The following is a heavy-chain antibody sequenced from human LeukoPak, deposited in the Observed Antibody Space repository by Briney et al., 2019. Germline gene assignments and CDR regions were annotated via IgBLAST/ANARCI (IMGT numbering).Heavy chain of an antibody. V-gene: IGHV3-66*03. CDR3: ARGEYQLPQGN. CDR2: IYSCGST. CDR1: GCTVSSNY. Sequence: GGALRLTCAASGCTVSSNYMSWVRQPPGPGLERVSVIYSCGSTYYADSAKGRFAIPRDNSKNTLYLQMNSLGAEDTAVYYCARGEYQLPQGNWGQGTLVTVSS. J-gene: IGHJ4*02. D-gene: IGHD2-2*01.